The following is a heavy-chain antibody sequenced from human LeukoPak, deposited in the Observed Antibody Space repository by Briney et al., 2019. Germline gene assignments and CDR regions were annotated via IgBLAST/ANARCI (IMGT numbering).Heavy chain of an antibody. D-gene: IGHD1-1*01. Sequence: GGSLRLSCAASGFTFSSYSMNWVRQAPGKGLEWVSSITSGSSYIYYTNSVKGRFTISRDNAKNSLYLQMNSLRAEDTAVYYCATGTTSGSYYFAYWGQGTLVTVSS. CDR3: ATGTTSGSYYFAY. CDR1: GFTFSSYS. CDR2: ITSGSSYI. J-gene: IGHJ4*02. V-gene: IGHV3-21*01.